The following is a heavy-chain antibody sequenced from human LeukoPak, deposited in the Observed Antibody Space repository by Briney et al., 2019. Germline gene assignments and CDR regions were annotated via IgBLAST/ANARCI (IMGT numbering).Heavy chain of an antibody. Sequence: PSETLSLTCTVSGGSISSGDYYWSWIRQPPGKGLEWIGYIYYSGSTYYNPSLKSRVTISVDTSKNQFSLKLSSVTAADTAVYYCASYGDYAGSGAFDIWGQGTMVTVSS. D-gene: IGHD4-17*01. CDR1: GGSISSGDYY. CDR2: IYYSGST. CDR3: ASYGDYAGSGAFDI. V-gene: IGHV4-30-4*01. J-gene: IGHJ3*02.